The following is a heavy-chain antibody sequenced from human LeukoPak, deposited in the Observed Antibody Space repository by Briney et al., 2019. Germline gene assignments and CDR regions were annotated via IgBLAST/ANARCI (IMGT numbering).Heavy chain of an antibody. V-gene: IGHV3-48*04. CDR2: ISSSGSTI. Sequence: GGSLRLSCAASGFSFSGYSASWVRQAPGKGLEWVSYISSSGSTIYYADSVRGRFTISRDNAKNSLYLQMDSLGPDDTAVYYCARDPYSGNYGNDYYYYMDVWGKGTTVTISS. D-gene: IGHD1-26*01. J-gene: IGHJ6*03. CDR3: ARDPYSGNYGNDYYYYMDV. CDR1: GFSFSGYS.